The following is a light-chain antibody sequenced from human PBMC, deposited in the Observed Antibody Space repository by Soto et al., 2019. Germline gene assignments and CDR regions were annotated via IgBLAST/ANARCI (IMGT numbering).Light chain of an antibody. CDR3: QQYYSYPPT. J-gene: IGKJ3*01. V-gene: IGKV1-8*01. CDR1: QGISSY. CDR2: AAS. Sequence: AIRMTQSPSSLSASTGDRVTITSRASQGISSYLAWYQQKPGKAPNLLIYAASTLQSGVPSRFSGSGSGTDFTLTISCLQSEDFATYYCQQYYSYPPTFGAGTKVDIK.